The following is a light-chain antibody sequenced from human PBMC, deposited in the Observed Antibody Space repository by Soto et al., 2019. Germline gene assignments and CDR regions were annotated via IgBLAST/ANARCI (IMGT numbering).Light chain of an antibody. CDR3: SSYRSSTTFV. CDR2: EVR. Sequence: QSVLTQPASVSGSPGQSITISCTGTSSDVGAYNYVSWYQQYPGKAPKVIIFEVRKRPSGVSNRFSDSKSGDTASLTISGLQAEDEADYYCSSYRSSTTFVFGTGTKLTVL. CDR1: SSDVGAYNY. J-gene: IGLJ1*01. V-gene: IGLV2-14*01.